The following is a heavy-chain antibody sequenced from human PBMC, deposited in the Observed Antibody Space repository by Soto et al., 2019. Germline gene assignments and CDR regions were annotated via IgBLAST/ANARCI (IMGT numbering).Heavy chain of an antibody. V-gene: IGHV1-2*04. D-gene: IGHD3-3*01. Sequence: ASVKVSCKGAGYTFTGYYMHWVRQAPGQGLEWMGWINPNSGGTNYAQKFQGWVTMTRDTSISTAYMELSRLRSDDTAVYYCARDWGSGYDFWSGYYLEYYFDYWGQGTLVTVSS. CDR1: GYTFTGYY. CDR3: ARDWGSGYDFWSGYYLEYYFDY. J-gene: IGHJ4*02. CDR2: INPNSGGT.